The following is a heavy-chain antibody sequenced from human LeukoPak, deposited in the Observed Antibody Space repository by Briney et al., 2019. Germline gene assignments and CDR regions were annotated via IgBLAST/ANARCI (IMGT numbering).Heavy chain of an antibody. J-gene: IGHJ4*02. CDR1: RFTFSNYA. CDR2: IYAGGST. D-gene: IGHD5-12*01. CDR3: AKELRGPGYYFDY. Sequence: GGSLTLSCGASRFTFSNYAMAWVRQVPGTGLEWVAVIYAGGSTYYADSVKGRFTISRDNSKNTLYLQMNSLRAEDTAVYYCAKELRGPGYYFDYWGQGTLVTVSS. V-gene: IGHV3-23*03.